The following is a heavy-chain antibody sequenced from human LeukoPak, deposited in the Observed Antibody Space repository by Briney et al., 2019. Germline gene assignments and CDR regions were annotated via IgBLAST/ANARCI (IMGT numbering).Heavy chain of an antibody. CDR3: ARDQYDTWSRRGNFDS. CDR1: GFTFSDHA. D-gene: IGHD3-3*01. J-gene: IGHJ4*02. V-gene: IGHV3-23*01. CDR2: INGNGGGS. Sequence: PGGSLRLSCAASGFTFSDHAMSWVRQAPAKGLEWVSSINGNGGGSYCIDSVKGRFTVSRDNTKNSLYLQMNSLRAEDTAVFYCARDQYDTWSRRGNFDSWGQGTLVIVSS.